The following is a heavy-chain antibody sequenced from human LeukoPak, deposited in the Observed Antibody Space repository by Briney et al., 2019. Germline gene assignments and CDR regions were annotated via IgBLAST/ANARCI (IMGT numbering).Heavy chain of an antibody. CDR3: ARDVSSGWPSYYYYGMDV. J-gene: IGHJ6*02. Sequence: SETLSLTCTVSGGSISSYYWGWIRQPAGKGLEWIGRIYTSGSTNYNPSLKSRVTMSVDTSKNQFSLKLSSVTAADTAVYYCARDVSSGWPSYYYYGMDVWGQGTTVTVSS. V-gene: IGHV4-4*07. CDR2: IYTSGST. D-gene: IGHD6-19*01. CDR1: GGSISSYY.